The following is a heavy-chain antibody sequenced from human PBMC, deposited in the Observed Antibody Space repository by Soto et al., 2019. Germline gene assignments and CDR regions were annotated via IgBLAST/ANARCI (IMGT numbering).Heavy chain of an antibody. Sequence: ASVKVSCEASGYTFTGYYMHWVRQAPGQGLEWMGWISANNGNTHYAQKLQGRVTMTTDTSTSTAYMELRSLRSDDTSVYDCARHSKCRPPFDYWGQGTLVTVSS. CDR2: ISANNGNT. D-gene: IGHD6-13*01. J-gene: IGHJ4*02. V-gene: IGHV1-18*04. CDR1: GYTFTGYY. CDR3: ARHSKCRPPFDY.